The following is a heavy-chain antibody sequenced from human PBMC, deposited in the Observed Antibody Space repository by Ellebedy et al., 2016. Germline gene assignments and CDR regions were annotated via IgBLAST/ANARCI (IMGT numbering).Heavy chain of an antibody. CDR1: GYTFTGYL. CDR3: ARGKGLQLWFIYYFDY. J-gene: IGHJ4*02. V-gene: IGHV1-3*01. CDR2: IDGGSGKT. D-gene: IGHD3-10*01. Sequence: ASVKVSXXASGYTFTGYLIHWVRQVPGQRFEWMGWIDGGSGKTKYSEKFQGRVTITRDTSASRVYLDLSSLRPEDTAVYYCARGKGLQLWFIYYFDYWGQGTLVTVSS.